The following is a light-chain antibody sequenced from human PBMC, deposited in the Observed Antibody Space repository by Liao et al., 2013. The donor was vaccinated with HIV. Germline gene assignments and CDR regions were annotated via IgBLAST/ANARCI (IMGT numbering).Light chain of an antibody. CDR3: QVWDSGSDVV. V-gene: IGLV3-21*01. CDR2: YAS. CDR1: NIGSKS. Sequence: SYELTQPPSVSVAPGKTARITCGGTNIGSKSVHWYQQKPGQAPVLVIYYASARPSGIPERFSGSNSGNTATLTISRVEAGDEADYYCQVWDSGSDVVFGGGTKLTVL. J-gene: IGLJ2*01.